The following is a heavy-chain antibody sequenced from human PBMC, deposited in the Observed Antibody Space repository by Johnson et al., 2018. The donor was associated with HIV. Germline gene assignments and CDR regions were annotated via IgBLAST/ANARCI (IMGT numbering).Heavy chain of an antibody. V-gene: IGHV3-30-3*01. CDR1: GFTFSSYA. Sequence: VLLVESGGGVVQPGRSLRLSCAASGFTFSSYAMHWVRQAPGKGLEWVAVISYDGSNKYYADSVKGRFTISRDNSKNTLYLQMNSLRIEDTAVYYCASVDTAMVDTFDIWGQGTVVTVSS. D-gene: IGHD5-18*01. CDR3: ASVDTAMVDTFDI. CDR2: ISYDGSNK. J-gene: IGHJ3*02.